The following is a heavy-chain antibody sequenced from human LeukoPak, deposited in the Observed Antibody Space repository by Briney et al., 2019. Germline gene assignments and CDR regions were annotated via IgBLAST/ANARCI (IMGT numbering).Heavy chain of an antibody. Sequence: ESLNISCKGSGYSFTSYWIGWVRQMPGKGLEWMGIIYPGDSDTRYSPSFQGQVTNSADKSISTAYLQWSSLKASDTAMYYSARGFPGIAVAGTFDYWGQGTLVTVSS. J-gene: IGHJ4*02. CDR1: GYSFTSYW. V-gene: IGHV5-51*01. D-gene: IGHD6-19*01. CDR3: ARGFPGIAVAGTFDY. CDR2: IYPGDSDT.